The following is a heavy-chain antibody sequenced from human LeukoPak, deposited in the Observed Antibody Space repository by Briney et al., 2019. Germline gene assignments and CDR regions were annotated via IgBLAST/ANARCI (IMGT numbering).Heavy chain of an antibody. Sequence: PSETLSLTCAVSGASLSPYYWSWVRQAPGQGLEWVSGISESGGSTYHADSVKGRFTISRDNTRNTLYLQMNSLRAEDTAVYYRAKRGGQWFGHYWGQGTLVTVSS. CDR1: GASLSPYY. J-gene: IGHJ4*02. D-gene: IGHD3-10*01. CDR2: ISESGGST. CDR3: AKRGGQWFGHY. V-gene: IGHV3-23*01.